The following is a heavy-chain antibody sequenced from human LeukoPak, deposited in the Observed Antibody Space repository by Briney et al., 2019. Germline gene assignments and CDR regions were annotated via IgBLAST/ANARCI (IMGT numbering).Heavy chain of an antibody. V-gene: IGHV1-18*01. CDR3: ATVPGDVYYDSSGYYLFDY. CDR1: GYTFTSYG. D-gene: IGHD3-22*01. Sequence: ASVKLSCKGSGYTFTSYGISWVRQAPGQALEWMGWSSAYNCNTNYAQKLQGRATMTTDTSTSTAYMELRSLRSDDTAVYYCATVPGDVYYDSSGYYLFDYWGQGTLVTVSS. CDR2: SSAYNCNT. J-gene: IGHJ4*02.